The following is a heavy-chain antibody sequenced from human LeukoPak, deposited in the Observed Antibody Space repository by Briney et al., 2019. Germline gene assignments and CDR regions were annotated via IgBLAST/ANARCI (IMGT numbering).Heavy chain of an antibody. V-gene: IGHV4-30-4*08. CDR1: GGSISSGDYY. CDR3: ASGAAAPGAFDI. CDR2: IYYSGST. J-gene: IGHJ3*02. D-gene: IGHD2-2*01. Sequence: SETLSLTCTVSGGSISSGDYYWSWIRQPPGKALEWIGYIYYSGSTYYNPSLKSRVTISVDTSKNQFSLKLSSVTAADTAVYYCASGAAAPGAFDIWGQGTMVTVSS.